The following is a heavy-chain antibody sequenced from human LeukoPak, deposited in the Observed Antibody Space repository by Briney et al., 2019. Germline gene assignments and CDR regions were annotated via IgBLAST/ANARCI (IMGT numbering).Heavy chain of an antibody. V-gene: IGHV1-46*01. CDR1: GYTFTNYY. J-gene: IGHJ4*02. Sequence: ASVKVSCKASGYTFTNYYTHWVRQAPGQGLEWMGIINPSGGSTAYAQKFQGRVTMTSDTSTSTVYMELSSLRSEDTAVYYCARDEGGDYGDYSPYFDYWGQGTPVTVSS. CDR2: INPSGGST. D-gene: IGHD4-17*01. CDR3: ARDEGGDYGDYSPYFDY.